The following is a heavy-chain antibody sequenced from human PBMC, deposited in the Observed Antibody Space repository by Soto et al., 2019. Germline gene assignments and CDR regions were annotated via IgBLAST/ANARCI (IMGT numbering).Heavy chain of an antibody. CDR2: IYYSGST. CDR3: AREIDSSGSYFDY. D-gene: IGHD3-22*01. CDR1: GGSISSGGYY. J-gene: IGHJ4*02. Sequence: QVQLQESGPGLVKPSQTLSLTCTVSGGSISSGGYYWSWIRQHPGKGLEWIGYIYYSGSTYYNPSHKRRVTISVDTSKNQFSLKLSSVTAADTAVYYCAREIDSSGSYFDYWGQGTLVTVSS. V-gene: IGHV4-31*03.